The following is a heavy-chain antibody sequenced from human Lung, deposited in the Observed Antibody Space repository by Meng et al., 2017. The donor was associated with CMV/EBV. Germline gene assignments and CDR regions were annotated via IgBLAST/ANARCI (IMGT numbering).Heavy chain of an antibody. CDR3: ARAVYCIGTTCFFYPMDV. J-gene: IGHJ6*02. V-gene: IGHV1-8*01. D-gene: IGHD2-2*01. CDR2: MNPNSGNT. Sequence: SXXVSXKASGYTFTSYDISWVRQAPGQGLEWMGWMNPNSGNTDSAQNFQGRVTMTRNTSISTAYMELSSLRSEDTAVYYCARAVYCIGTTCFFYPMDVWGQGTXVTVAS. CDR1: GYTFTSYD.